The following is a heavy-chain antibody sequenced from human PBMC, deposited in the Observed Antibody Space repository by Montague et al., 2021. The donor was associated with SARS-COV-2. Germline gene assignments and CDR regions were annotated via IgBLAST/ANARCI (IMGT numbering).Heavy chain of an antibody. CDR1: GGSFSGYY. V-gene: IGHV4-34*01. CDR3: ARGRLILLWFGELLSGGDYYGMDV. Sequence: SETLSLTCAVYGGSFSGYYWSWIRQPPGKWLEWIGEINHSGSTNYNPSLKSRVTISVDTSKNQFSLKLSSVTAADTAVYYCARGRLILLWFGELLSGGDYYGMDVWGQGTTVTVSS. D-gene: IGHD3-10*01. J-gene: IGHJ6*02. CDR2: INHSGST.